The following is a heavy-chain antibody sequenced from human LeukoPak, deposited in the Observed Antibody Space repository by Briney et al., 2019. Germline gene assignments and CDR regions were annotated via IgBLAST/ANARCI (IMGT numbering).Heavy chain of an antibody. CDR3: ARPTYGDYGMDV. CDR1: GLTVSGNC. J-gene: IGHJ6*02. CDR2: IYSDGTI. Sequence: PGGSLRLSCVASGLTVSGNCISWVRQAPGKGLEWVSVIYSDGTIYYTDSVKGRFTISRDNAKNSLYLQMNSLRDEDTAVYYCARPTYGDYGMDVWGQGTTVTVSS. D-gene: IGHD4-17*01. V-gene: IGHV3-53*01.